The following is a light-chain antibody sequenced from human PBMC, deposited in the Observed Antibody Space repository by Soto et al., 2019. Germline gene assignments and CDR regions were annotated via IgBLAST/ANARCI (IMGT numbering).Light chain of an antibody. V-gene: IGLV4-69*01. CDR3: QTWGTGIHV. J-gene: IGLJ1*01. CDR1: RGHSSYA. Sequence: QAVLTQSPSASASLGASVKLTCTLSRGHSSYAVAWHQQQPEKGPRYLMKLNSDGSHSKGDGLPDRFSGSSSGAERYLIILGLQSEDQADYYCQTWGTGIHVFGTGTKLTVL. CDR2: LNSDGSH.